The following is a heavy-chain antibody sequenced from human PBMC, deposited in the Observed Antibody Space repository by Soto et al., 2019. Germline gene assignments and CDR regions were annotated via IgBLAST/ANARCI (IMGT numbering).Heavy chain of an antibody. CDR1: GFTFSSYA. D-gene: IGHD1-26*01. V-gene: IGHV3-23*01. CDR2: ISGSGGST. J-gene: IGHJ4*02. CDR3: AKKYRGTYPFDY. Sequence: GGSLRLSCAASGFTFSSYAMSWVRQAPGKGLEWVSAISGSGGSTYYADSVKGRFTISRDNSKNTLYLQMDSLRAEDTAIYYCAKKYRGTYPFDYWGQGTLVTVSS.